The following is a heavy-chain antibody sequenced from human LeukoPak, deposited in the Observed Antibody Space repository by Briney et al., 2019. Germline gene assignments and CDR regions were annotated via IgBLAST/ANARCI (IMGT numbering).Heavy chain of an antibody. J-gene: IGHJ3*02. Sequence: PGGSLRLSCAASGFTVSSNYMSWVRQAPGKGLEWVSYISSSSSTIYYADSVKGRFTISRDNAMNSVYLQMNSLRAEDTAVYYCARAKRKGFDIWGQGTMVTVSS. V-gene: IGHV3-48*01. CDR1: GFTVSSNY. CDR3: ARAKRKGFDI. CDR2: ISSSSSTI.